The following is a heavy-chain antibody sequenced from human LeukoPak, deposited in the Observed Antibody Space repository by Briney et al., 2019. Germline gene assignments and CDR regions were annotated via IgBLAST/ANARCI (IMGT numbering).Heavy chain of an antibody. Sequence: GRSLRLSCAASGFSFDTYAMHWVRQAPGQGLEWVALIWHDGSHKFYSNSVRGQFTISRDNSKNTVYLQMNNLRPDDTAVYYCAREIFGSGSYPDLWGQGTLVTVSS. CDR1: GFSFDTYA. CDR3: AREIFGSGSYPDL. D-gene: IGHD3-10*01. CDR2: IWHDGSHK. J-gene: IGHJ5*02. V-gene: IGHV3-33*01.